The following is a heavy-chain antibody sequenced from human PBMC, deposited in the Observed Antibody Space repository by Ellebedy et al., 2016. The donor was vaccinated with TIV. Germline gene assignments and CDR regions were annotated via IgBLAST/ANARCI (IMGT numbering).Heavy chain of an antibody. J-gene: IGHJ6*03. D-gene: IGHD3-10*01. CDR3: ARDHYYGSDGYYYYYMDV. CDR1: GFTFSDYY. CDR2: ISSSGSTI. V-gene: IGHV3-11*01. Sequence: GGSLRLXCAASGFTFSDYYMSWIRQAPGKGLEWVSYISSSGSTIYYADSVKGRFTISRDNAKNSLYLQMNSLRAEDTAVYYCARDHYYGSDGYYYYYMDVWGKGTTVTVSS.